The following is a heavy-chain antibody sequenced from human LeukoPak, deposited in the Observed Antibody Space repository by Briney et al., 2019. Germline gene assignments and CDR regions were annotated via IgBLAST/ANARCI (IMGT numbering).Heavy chain of an antibody. CDR2: IYPRDGST. Sequence: ASVKVSCKASGYTFTSNYIHWVRQAPGQGLEWMGMIYPRDGSTSYAQKFQGRVTVTRGTSTSTVHMELSGLRSEDTAVYYCARDQEGFDYWGQGTLVTVSS. CDR1: GYTFTSNY. CDR3: ARDQEGFDY. V-gene: IGHV1-46*01. J-gene: IGHJ4*02.